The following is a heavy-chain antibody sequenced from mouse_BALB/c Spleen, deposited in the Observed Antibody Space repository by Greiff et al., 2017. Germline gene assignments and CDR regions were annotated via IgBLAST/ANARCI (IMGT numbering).Heavy chain of an antibody. CDR3: ARDYDYDGGY. CDR2: ISSGGSYT. D-gene: IGHD2-4*01. V-gene: IGHV5-9-4*01. CDR1: GFTFSSYA. Sequence: EVQVVESGGGLVKPGGSLKLSCAASGFTFSSYAMSWVRQSPEKRLEWVAEISSGGSYTYYPDTVTGRFTISRDNAKNTLYLEMSSLRSEDTAMYYCARDYDYDGGYWGQGTSVTVSS. J-gene: IGHJ4*01.